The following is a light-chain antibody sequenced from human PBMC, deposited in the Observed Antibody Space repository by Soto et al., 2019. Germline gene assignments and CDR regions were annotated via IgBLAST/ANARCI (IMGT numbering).Light chain of an antibody. V-gene: IGKV3-20*01. CDR3: QQYGNSPPLT. CDR2: GAS. Sequence: EIVMTQSPATLSVSPGERATLSCRASQTVSRNNLVWYQQRPGQPPRLLIYGASSRATGIPDRFSGSGSGTDFSLTISRLEPEDFALYYCQQYGNSPPLTFGGGTKVDI. CDR1: QTVSRNN. J-gene: IGKJ4*01.